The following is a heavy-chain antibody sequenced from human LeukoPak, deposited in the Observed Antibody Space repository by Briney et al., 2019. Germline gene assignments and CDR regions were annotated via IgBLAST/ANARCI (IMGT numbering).Heavy chain of an antibody. CDR1: GFTFSSDA. J-gene: IGHJ4*02. CDR3: AKREYSSGWYYFDY. Sequence: GGSLRLSCAASGFTFSSDAMSWVRQAPGKGREWVSAISGSGGTAYNADAVKGRFTISRDNSKTTLYLQLNSLSAEATAVYYCAKREYSSGWYYFDYWGQGTLVTVSS. V-gene: IGHV3-23*01. CDR2: ISGSGGTA. D-gene: IGHD6-13*01.